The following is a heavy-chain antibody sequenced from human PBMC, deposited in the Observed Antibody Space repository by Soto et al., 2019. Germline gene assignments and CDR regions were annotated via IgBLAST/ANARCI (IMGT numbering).Heavy chain of an antibody. CDR3: ARERYSSGWYTTGDFDY. D-gene: IGHD6-19*01. V-gene: IGHV4-34*01. CDR1: GGSFSGYY. CDR2: INHSGST. J-gene: IGHJ4*02. Sequence: QVQLHQWGAGLLKPSETLSLTCAVYGGSFSGYYWSWIRQPPGKGLEWIGEINHSGSTNYNPSLKSRVTISVDTSKNQFSLKLSSVTAADTAVYYCARERYSSGWYTTGDFDYWGQGTLVTVSS.